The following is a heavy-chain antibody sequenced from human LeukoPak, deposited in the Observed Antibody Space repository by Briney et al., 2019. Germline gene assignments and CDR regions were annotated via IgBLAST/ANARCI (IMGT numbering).Heavy chain of an antibody. Sequence: GSLRLSCAASGFTFRNAWMSWVRQAPGKGLEWVGRIKSKTDGGTTDYAAPVKGRFTISRDDSKNTLYLQMNSLKTEDTAVYYCTTDPPWDVWGSYRSYWGQGTLVTVSS. CDR3: TTDPPWDVWGSYRSY. V-gene: IGHV3-15*01. CDR2: IKSKTDGGTT. D-gene: IGHD3-16*02. CDR1: GFTFRNAW. J-gene: IGHJ4*02.